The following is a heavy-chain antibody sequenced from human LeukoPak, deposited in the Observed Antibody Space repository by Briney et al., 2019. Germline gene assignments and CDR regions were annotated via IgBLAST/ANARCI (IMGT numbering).Heavy chain of an antibody. J-gene: IGHJ4*02. Sequence: TGGSLRLSCAASGFTFSTSEMNWVRHAPGKGLEWLSYISPSGSSIYYADSVKGRFTISRDNAKNSLSLQMSSLRAEDTAVYYCATVGRSTRPGYWGQGALVTVSS. CDR3: ATVGRSTRPGY. V-gene: IGHV3-48*03. D-gene: IGHD6-6*01. CDR2: ISPSGSSI. CDR1: GFTFSTSE.